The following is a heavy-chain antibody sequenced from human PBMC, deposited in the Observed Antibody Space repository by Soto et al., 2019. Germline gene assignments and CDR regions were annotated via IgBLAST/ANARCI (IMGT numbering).Heavy chain of an antibody. V-gene: IGHV4-59*08. CDR3: ARGSTGYSNSWYRY. CDR1: GGSISSYY. Sequence: QVQLQESGPGLVKPSETLSLTCTVSGGSISSYYWSWIRQPPGKGLEWIGYIYYSGSTNYNPSLRSRVTLSVDTSKNQFSLKLSSVTAADTAVYYCARGSTGYSNSWYRYWGQGTLVTVSS. J-gene: IGHJ4*02. D-gene: IGHD6-13*01. CDR2: IYYSGST.